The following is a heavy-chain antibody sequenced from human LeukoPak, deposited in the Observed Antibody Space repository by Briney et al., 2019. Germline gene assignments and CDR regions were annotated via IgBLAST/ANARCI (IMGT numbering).Heavy chain of an antibody. V-gene: IGHV1-18*01. D-gene: IGHD5-12*01. Sequence: ASVKVSCKASGYTFTSYGISWVRQAPGQGLEWMGWISAYNGNTNCAQKLQGRVTMTTDTSTSTAYMELRSLRSDDTAVYYCASWHAATISPPGYYYGMDVWGQGTTVTVSS. J-gene: IGHJ6*02. CDR1: GYTFTSYG. CDR3: ASWHAATISPPGYYYGMDV. CDR2: ISAYNGNT.